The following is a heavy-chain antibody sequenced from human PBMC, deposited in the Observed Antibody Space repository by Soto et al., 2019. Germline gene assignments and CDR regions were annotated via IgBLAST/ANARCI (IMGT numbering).Heavy chain of an antibody. Sequence: VASVKVSCKASGYTFTSNSIGWVRQAPGQGLEWMGWINVYNGNTKYAQQLQGRVTLTTDTSTSTAYLQWSSLKASDTAMYYCARLGYCSSTSCELPFDPWGQGTLVTVSS. CDR3: ARLGYCSSTSCELPFDP. J-gene: IGHJ5*02. D-gene: IGHD2-2*03. CDR1: GYTFTSNS. CDR2: INVYNGNT. V-gene: IGHV1-18*04.